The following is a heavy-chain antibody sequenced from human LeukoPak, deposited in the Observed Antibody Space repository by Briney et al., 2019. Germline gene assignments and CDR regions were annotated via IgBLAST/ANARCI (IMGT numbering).Heavy chain of an antibody. D-gene: IGHD6-13*01. CDR1: GFTFSSSG. J-gene: IGHJ4*02. V-gene: IGHV3-30*02. Sequence: GGSLRLSCAASGFTFSSSGMHWVRQAPGKGLEWVALIRSDGSNKYYADSVKGRFTVSRDNSKDTLYLQMNSLRPDDTAMYYCAKDIPSSSWYLGYWGQGTLVTVSS. CDR2: IRSDGSNK. CDR3: AKDIPSSSWYLGY.